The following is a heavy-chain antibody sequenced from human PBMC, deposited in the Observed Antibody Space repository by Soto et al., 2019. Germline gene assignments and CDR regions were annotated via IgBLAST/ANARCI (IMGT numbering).Heavy chain of an antibody. CDR1: GFTFSSYA. CDR2: ISGSGGST. J-gene: IGHJ5*02. D-gene: IGHD3-9*01. V-gene: IGHV3-23*01. CDR3: AKDGNPIPYLTGYYRLGWFDP. Sequence: EVQLLESGGGLVQPGGSLRLSCAASGFTFSSYAMSWVRQAPGKGLEWVSAISGSGGSTYYADSVKGLFTISRDNSKNTLYLQMNSLRAEDTAVYYCAKDGNPIPYLTGYYRLGWFDPWGQGTLVTVSS.